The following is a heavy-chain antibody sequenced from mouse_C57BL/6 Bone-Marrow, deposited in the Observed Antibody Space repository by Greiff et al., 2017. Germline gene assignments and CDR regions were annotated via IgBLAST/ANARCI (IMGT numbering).Heavy chain of an antibody. CDR2: IYPRSGNT. CDR1: GYTFTSYG. D-gene: IGHD2-1*01. J-gene: IGHJ1*03. V-gene: IGHV1-81*01. Sequence: QVQLQQSGAELARPGASVKLSCKASGYTFTSYGISWVKQRTGQGLEWIGEIYPRSGNTYYNEKFKGKATLTADKSSSTAYMELRSLTSEDSAVYVCARDSNLIYYGNDWYFDVWGTGTTVTVSS. CDR3: ARDSNLIYYGNDWYFDV.